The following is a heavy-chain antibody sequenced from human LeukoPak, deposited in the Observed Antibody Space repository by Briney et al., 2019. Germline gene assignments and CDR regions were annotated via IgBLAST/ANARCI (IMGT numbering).Heavy chain of an antibody. V-gene: IGHV1-18*01. D-gene: IGHD3-9*01. J-gene: IGHJ5*02. CDR1: GYTFTSYG. CDR2: ISAYNGNT. CDR3: ARAPGILTGYPPRRRGGWFDP. Sequence: ASVTVSCKASGYTFTSYGISWVRQAPGQGLEWMGWISAYNGNTNYAQKLQGRVTMTTDTSTSTAYMELRSLRSDDTAVYYCARAPGILTGYPPRRRGGWFDPWGQGTLVTVSS.